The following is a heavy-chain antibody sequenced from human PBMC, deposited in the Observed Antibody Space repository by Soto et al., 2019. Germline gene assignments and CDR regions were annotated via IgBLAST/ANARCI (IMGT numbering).Heavy chain of an antibody. V-gene: IGHV1-3*01. CDR3: AKLGVRGVTKYYMDV. CDR2: INAGNGNT. D-gene: IGHD3-10*01. Sequence: GASVKVSCKASGYTFTSYAMHWVRQAPGQRLEWMGWINAGNGNTKYSQKFQGRVTITRDTSASTAYMELSSLRAEDTAVYYCAKLGVRGVTKYYMDVWGKGTTVTVSS. CDR1: GYTFTSYA. J-gene: IGHJ6*03.